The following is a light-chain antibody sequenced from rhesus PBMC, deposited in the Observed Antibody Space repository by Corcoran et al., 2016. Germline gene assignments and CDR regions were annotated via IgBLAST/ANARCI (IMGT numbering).Light chain of an antibody. CDR2: KAS. CDR1: ENVNNY. Sequence: DIQMTQSPSSLSASVGDRVTITCRASENVNNYLHWYQQKPGKAPKLLIYKASTLQSGVPSRFSGSGSGTGFTLTISSLQPEDFATYYCQHSYGTPLTFGGGTKVELK. J-gene: IGKJ4*01. CDR3: QHSYGTPLT. V-gene: IGKV1-74*01.